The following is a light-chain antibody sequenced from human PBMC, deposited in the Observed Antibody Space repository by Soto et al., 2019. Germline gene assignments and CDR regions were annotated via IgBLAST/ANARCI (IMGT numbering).Light chain of an antibody. V-gene: IGLV2-14*01. CDR3: SSYTSSSTLV. J-gene: IGLJ3*02. Sequence: QSVLTQPASVSGSPGQSITISCTGTSSDVGGYKYVSWYQQHPGKAPKLMIYEVSNRPSGVSNRFSGSKSGNTASLTISGLQAEDEADYDCSSYTSSSTLVFGGGTKLTVL. CDR2: EVS. CDR1: SSDVGGYKY.